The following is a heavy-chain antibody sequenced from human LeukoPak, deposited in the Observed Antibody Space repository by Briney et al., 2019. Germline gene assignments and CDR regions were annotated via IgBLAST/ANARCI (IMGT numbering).Heavy chain of an antibody. CDR1: GGSISSGSYY. CDR2: INHSGST. Sequence: PSQTLSLTCTVSGGSISSGSYYWSWIRQPPGKGLEWIGEINHSGSTNYNPSLKSRVTISVDTSKNQFSLKLSSVTAADTAVYYCARASILTGYYVRGRAFDIWGQGTMVTVSS. D-gene: IGHD3-9*01. CDR3: ARASILTGYYVRGRAFDI. V-gene: IGHV4-39*07. J-gene: IGHJ3*02.